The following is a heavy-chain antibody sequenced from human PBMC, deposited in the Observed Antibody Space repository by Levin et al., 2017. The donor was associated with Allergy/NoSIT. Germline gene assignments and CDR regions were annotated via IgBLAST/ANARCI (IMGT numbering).Heavy chain of an antibody. V-gene: IGHV3-20*04. D-gene: IGHD5-18*01. CDR2: INWNGGST. Sequence: GGSLRLSCAASGFTFDDYGMSWVRQAPGKGLEWVSGINWNGGSTGYADSVKGRFTISRDNAKNSLYLQMNSLRAEDTALYYCARDRTGGYSYGYFYLPRNWFDPWGQGTLVTVSS. J-gene: IGHJ5*02. CDR3: ARDRTGGYSYGYFYLPRNWFDP. CDR1: GFTFDDYG.